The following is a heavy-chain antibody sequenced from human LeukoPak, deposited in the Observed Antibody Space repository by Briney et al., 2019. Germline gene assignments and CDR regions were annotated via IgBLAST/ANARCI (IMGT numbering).Heavy chain of an antibody. V-gene: IGHV1-24*01. J-gene: IGHJ5*02. Sequence: ASVKVSCKVSGRTLSQFSLQWVRQVPGKGLEWMGGSDPKDKTFYAQNFQGRVTLTEVTSTDTAYMELSSLIFEDTAVYYCAIRRLVVASAPFDHWGQGTLVTVSS. CDR1: GRTLSQFS. D-gene: IGHD3-16*01. CDR2: SDPKDKT. CDR3: AIRRLVVASAPFDH.